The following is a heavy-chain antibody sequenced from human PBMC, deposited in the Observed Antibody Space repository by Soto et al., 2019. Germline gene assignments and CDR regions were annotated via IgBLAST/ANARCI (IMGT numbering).Heavy chain of an antibody. V-gene: IGHV3-7*01. CDR1: GFIFSTYW. CDR3: ARVVDVKAYSPDY. CDR2: IKPDGSAK. Sequence: PGGSLRLSCAASGFIFSTYWMTWVRQAPGKGLEWVANIKPDGSAKNYVDSVKGRFTISRDNAKNSLYLQMNSLRAEDTAVYYCARVVDVKAYSPDYWGQGTLVTVSS. J-gene: IGHJ4*02. D-gene: IGHD4-4*01.